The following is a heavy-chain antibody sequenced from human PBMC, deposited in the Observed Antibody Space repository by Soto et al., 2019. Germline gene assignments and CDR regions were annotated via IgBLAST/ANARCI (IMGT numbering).Heavy chain of an antibody. J-gene: IGHJ4*02. Sequence: HPGGSLRLSCAASGLTFNNYGMHWVRQAPGKGLERVAVISSDGSKTDYTESVKGRFTISRDNSKNTLYLQMNNLRRDDTAVYYCATTMYYYDSSGYIWGQGTLVTVSS. CDR1: GLTFNNYG. CDR3: ATTMYYYDSSGYI. CDR2: ISSDGSKT. D-gene: IGHD3-22*01. V-gene: IGHV3-30*03.